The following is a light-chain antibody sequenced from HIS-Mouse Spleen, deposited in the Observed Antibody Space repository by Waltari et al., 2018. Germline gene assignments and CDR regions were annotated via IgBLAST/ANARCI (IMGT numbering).Light chain of an antibody. V-gene: IGLV1-47*01. CDR3: AAWDDSLSGPV. Sequence: QSVLTQPPSASGTPGQRVTISCSGSSSNIGSNYVYWYQQLPGTAPKRLIYRNNQRPSGFPDRFSGSKSGTSASLAISGLRSEDEADYYCAAWDDSLSGPVFGGGTKLTVL. CDR1: SSNIGSNY. CDR2: RNN. J-gene: IGLJ3*02.